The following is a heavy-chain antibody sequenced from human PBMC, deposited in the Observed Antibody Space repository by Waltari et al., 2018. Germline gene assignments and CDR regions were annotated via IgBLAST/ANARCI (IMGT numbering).Heavy chain of an antibody. J-gene: IGHJ5*02. CDR3: AREVVPAATIVVNWFDP. D-gene: IGHD2-2*01. CDR1: GYTFTHYA. CDR2: INTNTGNP. Sequence: QVQLVQSGSELKKPGASVKVSCKASGYTFTHYAITWLRQAPGQGLELMGWINTNTGNPTYVQGFTGRFGFSLDTSVSTAYLQINSLKADDTAVHYCAREVVPAATIVVNWFDPWGQGTLVTVSS. V-gene: IGHV7-4-1*02.